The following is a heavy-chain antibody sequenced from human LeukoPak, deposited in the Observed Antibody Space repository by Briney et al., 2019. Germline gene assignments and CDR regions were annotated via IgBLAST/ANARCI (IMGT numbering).Heavy chain of an antibody. CDR2: INPNGGGT. J-gene: IGHJ6*02. D-gene: IGHD2-2*01. CDR1: GGTFSSYA. CDR3: ARDCSSSSCYS. V-gene: IGHV1-2*02. Sequence: ASVKVSCKASGGTFSSYAISWVRQAPGQGLEWMGWINPNGGGTNYAQKFQGRLTISRDTSIATAYMELSRLRSDDTATYYCARDCSSSSCYSWGQGTTVTVSS.